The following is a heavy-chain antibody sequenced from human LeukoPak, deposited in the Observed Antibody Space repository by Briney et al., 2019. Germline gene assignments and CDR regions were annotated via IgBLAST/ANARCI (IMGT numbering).Heavy chain of an antibody. Sequence: ASVKVSCTASGYTFTSYSISWVRQAPGQGLEWMGWISAYNGNTTSTPTLRGRVTMTTDTSTSTAYMELRRLPSDDPPVFYCARDNLCWYSISADNWFDRWGQGTLVTVSS. J-gene: IGHJ5*02. CDR1: GYTFTSYS. CDR3: ARDNLCWYSISADNWFDR. D-gene: IGHD6-6*01. V-gene: IGHV1-18*01. CDR2: ISAYNGNT.